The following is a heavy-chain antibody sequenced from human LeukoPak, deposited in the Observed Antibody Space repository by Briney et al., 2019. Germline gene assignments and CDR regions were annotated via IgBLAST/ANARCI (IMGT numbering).Heavy chain of an antibody. V-gene: IGHV1-69*05. J-gene: IGHJ3*02. D-gene: IGHD3-16*02. CDR1: GGTFSSYA. Sequence: SVKVSCKASGGTFSSYAISWVRQAPGQGLEWMGGIIPIFGTANYAQKFQGRVTITTDESTSTAYMELSSLRSEDTAVYYCARGHMITFGGVIVMAYDAFDIWGQGTMVTVSS. CDR2: IIPIFGTA. CDR3: ARGHMITFGGVIVMAYDAFDI.